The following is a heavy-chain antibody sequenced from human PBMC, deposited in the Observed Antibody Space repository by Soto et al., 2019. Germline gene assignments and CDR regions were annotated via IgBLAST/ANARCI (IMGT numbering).Heavy chain of an antibody. V-gene: IGHV3-7*04. CDR1: GFTFSSYW. D-gene: IGHD1-26*01. J-gene: IGHJ5*02. CDR3: ATVVGAPNWFDP. CDR2: IKQAGSER. Sequence: EVQLVESGGGLVQPGGSLRLSCAASGFTFSSYWMSWVRQAPGKGLEWVANIKQAGSERYYVDSVKGRFTISRDNGKNSLCLQMNSLRAEDTAVYYCATVVGAPNWFDPWGQGTLVTVSS.